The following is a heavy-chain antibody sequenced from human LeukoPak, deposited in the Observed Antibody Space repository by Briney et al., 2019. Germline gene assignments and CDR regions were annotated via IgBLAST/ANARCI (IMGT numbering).Heavy chain of an antibody. CDR1: GFSVSSNY. J-gene: IGHJ4*02. CDR3: ARARIRTNLDY. D-gene: IGHD1-7*01. V-gene: IGHV4-30-2*01. Sequence: LRLSCAASGFSVSSNYMSWIRQPPGKGLEWIGYIYHSGSTYYNPSLKSRVTISVDRSKNQFSLKLSSVTAADTAVYYCARARIRTNLDYWGQGTLVTVSS. CDR2: IYHSGST.